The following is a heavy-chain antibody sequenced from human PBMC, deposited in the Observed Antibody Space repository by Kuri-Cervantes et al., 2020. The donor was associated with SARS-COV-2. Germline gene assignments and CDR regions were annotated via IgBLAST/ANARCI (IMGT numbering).Heavy chain of an antibody. J-gene: IGHJ6*02. CDR3: ARDTGGTMIYYYYYYGMDV. CDR2: IKQDGSEK. CDR1: GFTFSSYW. D-gene: IGHD2-8*02. V-gene: IGHV3-7*01. Sequence: GGSLRLSCAASGFTFSSYWMSWVRQAPGKGLEWVANIKQDGSEKYYVDSVKGRFTISRDNAKNSLYLQTNSLRAEDTAVYYCARDTGGTMIYYYYYYGMDVWGQGTTVTVSS.